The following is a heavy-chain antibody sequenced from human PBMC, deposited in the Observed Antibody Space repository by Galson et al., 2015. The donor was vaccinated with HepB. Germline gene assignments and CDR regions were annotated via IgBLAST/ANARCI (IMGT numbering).Heavy chain of an antibody. CDR2: IWYDGSNK. J-gene: IGHJ2*01. V-gene: IGHV3-33*08. D-gene: IGHD6-19*01. CDR3: ARDRLYSSGWPEGYFDP. Sequence: SLRLSCAASGFTFSSYGMHWVRQAPGKGLEWVAVIWYDGSNKYYADSVKGRFTISRDNSKNTLYLQMNSLRAEDTAVYYCARDRLYSSGWPEGYFDPWGRGTLVTVSS. CDR1: GFTFSSYG.